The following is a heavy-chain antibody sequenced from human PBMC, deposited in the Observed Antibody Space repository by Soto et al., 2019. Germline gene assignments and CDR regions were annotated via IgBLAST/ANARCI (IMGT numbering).Heavy chain of an antibody. CDR1: GFTFSSYS. CDR3: ARPNPNYYDSSGYSYYYYYGMDV. D-gene: IGHD3-22*01. J-gene: IGHJ6*02. CDR2: ISGSSRAI. V-gene: IGHV3-48*01. Sequence: GGSLRLSFAASGFTFSSYSMNWVRQAPGKGLEWISYISGSSRAIYYADSVRGRFTISRDNAKNSLYLQMNSLRAEDTAVYYCARPNPNYYDSSGYSYYYYYGMDVWGQGT.